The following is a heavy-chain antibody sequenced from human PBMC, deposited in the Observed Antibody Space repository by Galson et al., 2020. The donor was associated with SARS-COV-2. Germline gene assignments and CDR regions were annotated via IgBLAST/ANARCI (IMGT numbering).Heavy chain of an antibody. CDR3: AKLNGRDGYNFGVYYFDY. CDR1: GFTFSSYA. Sequence: GGSLRLSCAASGFTFSSYAMSWVRQAPGKGLEWVSAISGSGGSTYYADSVKGRFTISRDNSKNTLYLQMNSLRAEDTAVYYCAKLNGRDGYNFGVYYFDYWGQGTLVTVSS. CDR2: ISGSGGST. J-gene: IGHJ4*02. D-gene: IGHD3-3*01. V-gene: IGHV3-23*01.